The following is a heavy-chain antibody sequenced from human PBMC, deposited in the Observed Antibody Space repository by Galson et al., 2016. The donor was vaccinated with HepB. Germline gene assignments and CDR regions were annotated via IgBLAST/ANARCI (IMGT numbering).Heavy chain of an antibody. D-gene: IGHD3-16*01. CDR2: IYSDGRT. J-gene: IGHJ4*02. CDR3: ARDTSSNMRADW. Sequence: SLRLSCAVSGFSVSDDYMSWVRQAPGKGLEWDSIIYSDGRTYYADSVKGRFIISRDNSKNTLYLQMNSLSPDDTAVYYCARDTSSNMRADWWGQGTLVTVSS. V-gene: IGHV3-53*01. CDR1: GFSVSDDY.